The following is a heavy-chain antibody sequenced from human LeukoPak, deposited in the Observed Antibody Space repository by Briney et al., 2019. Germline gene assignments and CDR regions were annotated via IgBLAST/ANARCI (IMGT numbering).Heavy chain of an antibody. Sequence: GGSLRLSCAASGFTFSTYAMHWVRQAPGKGLEWVAVTWSDSTNKYYADSVRGRFTISRDNSKSTLYLQMSSLRAEDTAMYYCARDRLTTVTTFHFDYWGQGTLVTVSS. CDR2: TWSDSTNK. CDR1: GFTFSTYA. J-gene: IGHJ4*02. V-gene: IGHV3-33*01. D-gene: IGHD4-17*01. CDR3: ARDRLTTVTTFHFDY.